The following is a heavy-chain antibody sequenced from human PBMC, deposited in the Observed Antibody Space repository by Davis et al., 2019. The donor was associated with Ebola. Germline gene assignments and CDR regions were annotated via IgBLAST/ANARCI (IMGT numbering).Heavy chain of an antibody. J-gene: IGHJ6*02. D-gene: IGHD3-10*01. CDR3: AREGGLVRGVVITWKNGMDV. CDR2: INAGSGNT. CDR1: GYTFSNYA. V-gene: IGHV1-3*01. Sequence: ASVKVSCKASGYTFSNYAIHWVRQAPGQRLEWMGWINAGSGNTKYSQKLQARVTINRDTSASTVYMELSSLRSEDTAVYYCAREGGLVRGVVITWKNGMDVWGQGTTVTVSS.